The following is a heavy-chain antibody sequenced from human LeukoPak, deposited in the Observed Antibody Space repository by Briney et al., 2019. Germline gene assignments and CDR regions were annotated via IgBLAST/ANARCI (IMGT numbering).Heavy chain of an antibody. J-gene: IGHJ4*02. D-gene: IGHD5-18*01. CDR1: GGSISSYY. CDR3: ARENDRYGRIDY. Sequence: PSETLSLTCTVSGGSISSYYWSWTRQPPGKGLEWIGYIYYSGSTNYNPSLKSRVTISVDTSKNQFSLKLSSVTAADTAVYYCARENDRYGRIDYWGQGTQVTVSS. V-gene: IGHV4-59*01. CDR2: IYYSGST.